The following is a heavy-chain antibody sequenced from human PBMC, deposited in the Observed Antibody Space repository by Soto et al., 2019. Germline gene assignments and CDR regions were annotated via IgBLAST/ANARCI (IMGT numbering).Heavy chain of an antibody. J-gene: IGHJ4*02. V-gene: IGHV3-23*01. CDR1: GFACPPYA. CDR3: AKDAARTSGWYYFDF. Sequence: GSGISSGAPSGFACPPYAMRRVRQAPWKGLEWVSVLSNSGDETYYEASVKGRFTISRDTFQNTLYLQLSSLRAEDTAVYYCAKDAARTSGWYYFDFWGQGTLVTASS. D-gene: IGHD6-19*01. CDR2: LSNSGDET.